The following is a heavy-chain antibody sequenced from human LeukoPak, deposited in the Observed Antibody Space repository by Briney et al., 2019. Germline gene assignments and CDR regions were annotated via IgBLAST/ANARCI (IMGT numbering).Heavy chain of an antibody. CDR2: IYYSGST. J-gene: IGHJ4*02. Sequence: TSETLSLTCTVSGGSISSSSYYWGWIRQPPGKGLEWIGSIYYSGSTYYNPSLKSRVTISVDTSKNQFSLKLSSVTAADTAVYYCARDSEMTVTGYYFDHWGQGTLVTVSS. V-gene: IGHV4-39*02. CDR1: GGSISSSSYY. D-gene: IGHD4-17*01. CDR3: ARDSEMTVTGYYFDH.